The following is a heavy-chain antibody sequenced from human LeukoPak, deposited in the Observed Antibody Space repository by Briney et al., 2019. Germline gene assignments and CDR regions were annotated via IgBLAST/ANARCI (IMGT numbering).Heavy chain of an antibody. CDR2: ISAYNGNT. CDR1: GYTFTSYG. J-gene: IGHJ6*03. CDR3: ARVYGVPSITMVRGESDYMDV. V-gene: IGHV1-18*01. D-gene: IGHD3-10*01. Sequence: GASVKVSCKASGYTFTSYGIGWVRQAPGQGLEWMGWISAYNGNTNYAQKLQGRVTMTTDTSTSTAYMELRSLRSDDTAVYYCARVYGVPSITMVRGESDYMDVWGKGTTVTISS.